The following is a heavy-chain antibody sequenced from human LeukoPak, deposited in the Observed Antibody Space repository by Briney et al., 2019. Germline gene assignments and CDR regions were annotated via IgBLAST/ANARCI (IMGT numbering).Heavy chain of an antibody. CDR1: GFTFSSYW. J-gene: IGHJ3*02. V-gene: IGHV3-7*03. CDR3: ARDLRPNYVRGRNAFDI. D-gene: IGHD3-10*02. CDR2: IKEDGSEK. Sequence: PGGSLRLSCAASGFTFSSYWMSWVRQAPGKGLEWVANIKEDGSEKYYVDSVKGRFTISRDNAKNSLYLQMNSLRAEDTAVYYCARDLRPNYVRGRNAFDIWGQGTMVTVSS.